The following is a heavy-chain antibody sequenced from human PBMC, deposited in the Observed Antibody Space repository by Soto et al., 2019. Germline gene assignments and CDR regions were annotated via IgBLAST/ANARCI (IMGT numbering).Heavy chain of an antibody. Sequence: SETLSLTCTVSGGSISSTSHHWAWIRQPPGKGLEWIGSIYYSGTTYYNPSLKSRLTIFVDTSKNQFSLKLSSVTAADTALYYCTREDSSTSAYWSQGTLVTVSS. CDR3: TREDSSTSAY. D-gene: IGHD6-13*01. J-gene: IGHJ4*02. CDR1: GGSISSTSHH. V-gene: IGHV4-39*02. CDR2: IYYSGTT.